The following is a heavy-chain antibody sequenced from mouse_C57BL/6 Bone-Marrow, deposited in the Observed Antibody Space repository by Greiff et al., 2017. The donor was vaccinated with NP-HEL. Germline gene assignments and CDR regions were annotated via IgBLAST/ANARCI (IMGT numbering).Heavy chain of an antibody. D-gene: IGHD2-1*01. CDR2: IDPSDSYT. CDR3: ARGGGNPFDY. V-gene: IGHV1-50*01. J-gene: IGHJ2*01. CDR1: GYTFTSYW. Sequence: QVQLQQPGAELVKPGASVKLSCKASGYTFTSYWMQWVKQRPGQGLEWIGEIDPSDSYTNYNQKFKGEATLTVDTSSSTAYMQLSSLTSEDSAVYYCARGGGNPFDYWGQGTTLTVSS.